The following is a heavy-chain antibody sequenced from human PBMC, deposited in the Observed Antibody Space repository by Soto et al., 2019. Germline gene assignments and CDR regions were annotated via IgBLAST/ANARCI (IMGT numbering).Heavy chain of an antibody. D-gene: IGHD4-4*01. CDR3: TTSTADYDYSYYYGMAV. CDR2: IRSKANSYAT. V-gene: IGHV3-73*01. Sequence: PGGSLRLSCAASGFTFSGSAMHWVRQASGKGLEWVGRIRSKANSYATAYAASVKGRFTISRDDSKNTAYLQMNSLKTEDTAVYYCTTSTADYDYSYYYGMAVWGQGTSVTVSS. CDR1: GFTFSGSA. J-gene: IGHJ6*02.